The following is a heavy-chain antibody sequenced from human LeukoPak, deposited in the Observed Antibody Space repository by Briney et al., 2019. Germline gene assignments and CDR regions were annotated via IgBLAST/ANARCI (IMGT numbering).Heavy chain of an antibody. V-gene: IGHV3-48*03. CDR2: ISSSGSTI. CDR3: ARDVYGMDV. CDR1: GFTFSSYE. J-gene: IGHJ6*02. Sequence: GGSLRLSCAASGFTFSSYEMNWVRQAPGKGLEWGSYISSSGSTIYYADSVKGRFTISRDNAKNSLYLQMNSLRAEDTAVYYCARDVYGMDVWGQGTTVTVSS.